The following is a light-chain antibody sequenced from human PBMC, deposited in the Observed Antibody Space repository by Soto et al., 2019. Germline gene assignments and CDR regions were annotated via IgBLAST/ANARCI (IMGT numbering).Light chain of an antibody. CDR2: DVT. CDR3: CSFARPSRM. J-gene: IGLJ3*02. V-gene: IGLV2-11*01. CDR1: TTDVGSSDY. Sequence: QSALSRSVSGSPGQSVTLSCTGATTDVGSSDYVSWYQQHPGNAPRLLIYDVTKRPAGVPTRISASNSDKTASLTISVLQSEDESVYFLCSFARPSRMFDGGTKLAGL.